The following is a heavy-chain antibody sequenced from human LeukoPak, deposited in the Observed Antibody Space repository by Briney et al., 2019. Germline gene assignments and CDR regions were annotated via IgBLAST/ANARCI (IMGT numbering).Heavy chain of an antibody. J-gene: IGHJ4*02. V-gene: IGHV3-48*01. Sequence: GGSLRLSCAASGFTFSSYSMNWVRQAPGKGLEWVSYISSSSSTIYYADSVKGRFTISRDNAKNSLYLQMNSLRAEDTAVYYCARDGTGYYDFWSGYYYYFDYWGQGTLVTVSS. CDR2: ISSSSSTI. CDR1: GFTFSSYS. CDR3: ARDGTGYYDFWSGYYYYFDY. D-gene: IGHD3-3*01.